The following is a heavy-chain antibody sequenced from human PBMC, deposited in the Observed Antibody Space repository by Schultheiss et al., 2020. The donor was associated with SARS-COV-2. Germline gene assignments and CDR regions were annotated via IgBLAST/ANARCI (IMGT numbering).Heavy chain of an antibody. V-gene: IGHV4-4*02. Sequence: SETLSLTCAVSGGSISSSNWWSWVRQPPGKGLEWIGEIYHSGSTNYNPSLKSRVTISVDKSKNQFSLKLSSVTAADTAVYYCASSAPARYYDSSGYFVYWGQGTLVTVSS. CDR2: IYHSGST. J-gene: IGHJ4*02. CDR3: ASSAPARYYDSSGYFVY. CDR1: GGSISSSNW. D-gene: IGHD3-22*01.